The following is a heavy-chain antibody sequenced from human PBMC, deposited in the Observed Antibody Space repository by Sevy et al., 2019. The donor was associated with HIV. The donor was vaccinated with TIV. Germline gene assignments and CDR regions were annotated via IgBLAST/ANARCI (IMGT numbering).Heavy chain of an antibody. J-gene: IGHJ6*02. CDR2: INPKSGGT. V-gene: IGHV1-2*02. CDR1: GYTFTDYY. Sequence: ASVKVSCNASGYTFTDYYIHWVRQAPGQGLEWMGWINPKSGGTNYAQKFHGRVTMTRDTSISTAYMELSRLGSDDTAVYYCARVVEPAGIDPYYYGVDVWGPGATVTVSS. D-gene: IGHD2-2*02. CDR3: ARVVEPAGIDPYYYGVDV.